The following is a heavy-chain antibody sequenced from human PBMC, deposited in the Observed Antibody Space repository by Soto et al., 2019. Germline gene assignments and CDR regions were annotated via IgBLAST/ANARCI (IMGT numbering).Heavy chain of an antibody. V-gene: IGHV1-18*01. CDR2: VSTSTGRT. CDR1: GYTFTTYG. CDR3: ARDLDYGDFRDWYFDL. D-gene: IGHD4-17*01. Sequence: QAHLVQSGAEVKKPGASVKLSCKASGYTFTTYGISWVRQAPGQGLEWMGWVSTSTGRTDYAQNLLGRVTMTADTATSTGYMDLRSLRSDDTAIYYCARDLDYGDFRDWYFDLWGSGTLVTVSS. J-gene: IGHJ2*01.